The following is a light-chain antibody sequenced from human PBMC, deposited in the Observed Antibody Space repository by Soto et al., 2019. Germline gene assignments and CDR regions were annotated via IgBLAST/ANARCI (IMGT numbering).Light chain of an antibody. J-gene: IGKJ5*01. CDR3: THSTQLRPS. CDR1: QSLLHSDGKTY. CDR2: EVS. V-gene: IGKV2D-29*01. Sequence: DVVLARNQLSLSVTPGQQDSISCKSSQSLLHSDGKTYWYWYLQKPGQPPQLLIYEVSNRVSGVPDRFSGSGSGTDLTTENIWVEANPVDLYYCTHSTQLRPSCAQGTRLEIK.